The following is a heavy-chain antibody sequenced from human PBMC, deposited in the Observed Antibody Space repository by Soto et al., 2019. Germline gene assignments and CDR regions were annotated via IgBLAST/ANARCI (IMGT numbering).Heavy chain of an antibody. V-gene: IGHV3-11*05. Sequence: QVQLVESGGGLVKPGGSLRLSCAASGFTFSDYYMSWIRQAPGKGLEWVSYINSSSSYTNYADSVKGRITISRDNAKNSLYLQMNSLRAEDTAVYYCARIITAAGGRRYFDLWGRGTLVTVSS. CDR3: ARIITAAGGRRYFDL. D-gene: IGHD6-13*01. CDR2: INSSSSYT. CDR1: GFTFSDYY. J-gene: IGHJ2*01.